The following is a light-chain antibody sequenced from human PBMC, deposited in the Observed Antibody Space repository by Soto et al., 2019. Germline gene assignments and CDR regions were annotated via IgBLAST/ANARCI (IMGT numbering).Light chain of an antibody. Sequence: QAVLTQPASVSGCPGQSITISCTGTSSDVGGYNYVSWYQQHPGKAPKLMIYDVSNRPSGVSNRFSGSKSGNTASLTISGLQAEDEADYYCSSYTSSSTPYVFGTGTRSPS. CDR1: SSDVGGYNY. V-gene: IGLV2-14*01. CDR3: SSYTSSSTPYV. J-gene: IGLJ1*01. CDR2: DVS.